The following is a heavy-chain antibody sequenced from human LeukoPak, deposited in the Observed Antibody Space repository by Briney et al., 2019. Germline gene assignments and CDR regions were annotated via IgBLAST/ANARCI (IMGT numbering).Heavy chain of an antibody. Sequence: GESLKISCKGSGYSFTSYWISWVRQMPGKGLEWMGRIDPSDSYTNYSPSFQGHVTISVDKSISTAYLQWSSLKASDTAMYYCARQAELLWFGELLPLGYWGQGTLVTVSS. V-gene: IGHV5-10-1*01. D-gene: IGHD3-10*01. CDR3: ARQAELLWFGELLPLGY. J-gene: IGHJ4*02. CDR1: GYSFTSYW. CDR2: IDPSDSYT.